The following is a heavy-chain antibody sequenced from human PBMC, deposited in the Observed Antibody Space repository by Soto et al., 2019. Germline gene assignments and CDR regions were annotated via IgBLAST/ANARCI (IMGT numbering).Heavy chain of an antibody. J-gene: IGHJ3*02. CDR1: GFTFSSYG. V-gene: IGHV3-33*01. D-gene: IGHD4-17*01. CDR3: ARDFIKSLDYGDYNGLGSHDAFDI. CDR2: IWYDGSNK. Sequence: QVQLVESGGGVVQPGRSLRLSCAASGFTFSSYGMHWVRQAPGKGLEWVAVIWYDGSNKYYADSVKGRFTISRDNSKNTLYLQMNSLRAEDTAVYYCARDFIKSLDYGDYNGLGSHDAFDIWGQGTMVTVSS.